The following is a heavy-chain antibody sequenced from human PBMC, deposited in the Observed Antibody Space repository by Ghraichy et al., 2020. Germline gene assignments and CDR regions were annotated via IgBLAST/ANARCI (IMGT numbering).Heavy chain of an antibody. V-gene: IGHV1-69*13. CDR3: ARGDVYGDYEAIDS. CDR2: IIPMFGTP. J-gene: IGHJ4*02. Sequence: SVKVSCKASGSAFSNYGVSWVRQAPGQGPEWMGGIIPMFGTPNYAEKLQDRVTITADESTNTVYMELRSLTSEDTAIYYCARGDVYGDYEAIDSWGQGTLVTVTS. CDR1: GSAFSNYG. D-gene: IGHD4-17*01.